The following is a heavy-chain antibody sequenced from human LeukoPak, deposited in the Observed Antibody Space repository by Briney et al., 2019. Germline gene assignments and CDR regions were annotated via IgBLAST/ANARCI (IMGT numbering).Heavy chain of an antibody. J-gene: IGHJ4*02. CDR1: GFTFTSTV. CDR3: AADRAGSYLRFVY. D-gene: IGHD3-10*01. CDR2: IFVGSGTT. Sequence: TSVKVSCKASGFTFTSTVVQWVRQALGQRLEWIGWIFVGSGTTNYPQKFQERVTITRDMSTSTAYMELSSLRFEDTAVYYCAADRAGSYLRFVYWGQGTLVTVSS. V-gene: IGHV1-58*01.